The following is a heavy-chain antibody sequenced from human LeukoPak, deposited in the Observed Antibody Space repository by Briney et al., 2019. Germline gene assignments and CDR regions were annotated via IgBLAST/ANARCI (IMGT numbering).Heavy chain of an antibody. CDR1: GGTFSSYA. V-gene: IGHV1-69*05. J-gene: IGHJ5*02. D-gene: IGHD1-1*01. CDR3: ARANWNDGDYNWFDP. CDR2: IIPIFGTA. Sequence: SVKVSCKXSGGTFSSYAISWVRQAPGQGLEGMGGIIPIFGTANYSQKFQGRVTITTDESTSTAYMELSSLRSEDTAVYYCARANWNDGDYNWFDPWGQGTLVTVSS.